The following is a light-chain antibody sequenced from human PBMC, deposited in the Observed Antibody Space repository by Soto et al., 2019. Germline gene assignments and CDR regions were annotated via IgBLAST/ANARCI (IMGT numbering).Light chain of an antibody. CDR1: NSNVGNNT. Sequence: QSVLTQPPSASGTPGQRVTISCSGSNSNVGNNTVNWYQQFPGTSPRLLIEGYNQLPSGVPDRFSGSKSANSASLAISGLKSEDEAEYYCSSYTSSSTVVFGGGTTVTVL. CDR2: GYN. CDR3: SSYTSSSTVV. J-gene: IGLJ2*01. V-gene: IGLV1-44*01.